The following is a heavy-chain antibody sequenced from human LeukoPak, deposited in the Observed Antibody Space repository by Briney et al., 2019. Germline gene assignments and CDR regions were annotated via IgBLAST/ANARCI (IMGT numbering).Heavy chain of an antibody. CDR1: SGSVSNSHYY. D-gene: IGHD4-17*01. V-gene: IGHV4-39*07. CDR2: IFYSGNT. J-gene: IGHJ6*03. CDR3: AREGTTRYYYYMDV. Sequence: SETLSLTCTVSSGSVSNSHYYWAWVRQPPGKGLEWLGSIFYSGNTHYNPSLKSPVTISIDTSKNQFSLKLSSVTAADTAVYYCAREGTTRYYYYMDVWGKGTTVTVSS.